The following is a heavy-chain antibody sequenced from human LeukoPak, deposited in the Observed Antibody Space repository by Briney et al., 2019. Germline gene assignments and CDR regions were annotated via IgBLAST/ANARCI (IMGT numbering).Heavy chain of an antibody. V-gene: IGHV1-2*02. CDR3: ARARLLKGGSMSY. CDR2: INPNSGGT. Sequence: GASVKVSCKASGYTFTGYYMHWVRQAPGQGLEWMGWINPNSGGTNYAQKFQGRVTLTRDTSISTAYMELSRLRSDDTAVYYCARARLLKGGSMSYWGQGTLVTVSS. CDR1: GYTFTGYY. D-gene: IGHD1-26*01. J-gene: IGHJ4*02.